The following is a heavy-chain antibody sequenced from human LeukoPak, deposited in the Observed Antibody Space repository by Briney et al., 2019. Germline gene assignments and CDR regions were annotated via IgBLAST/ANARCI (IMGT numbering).Heavy chain of an antibody. Sequence: PSGTLSLTCAVSGGSISSSNWWSWVRQPPGKGLEWIGEIYHSGSTNYNPSLKSRVTISVDKSKNQFSLKLSSVTAADTAVYYCARDSGVYCSGGSCYTFDYWGQGTLVTVSS. CDR2: IYHSGST. J-gene: IGHJ4*02. CDR3: ARDSGVYCSGGSCYTFDY. CDR1: GGSISSSNW. V-gene: IGHV4-4*02. D-gene: IGHD2-15*01.